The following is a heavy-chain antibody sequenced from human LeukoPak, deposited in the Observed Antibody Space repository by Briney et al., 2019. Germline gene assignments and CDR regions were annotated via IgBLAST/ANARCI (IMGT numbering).Heavy chain of an antibody. CDR1: GFTFSTYA. Sequence: PGGSLRLSCAASGFTFSTYAMSWVRQAPGKGLECVSALSGNGNTIYYADSVKGRFTISRDNSKNTLYLQMNSLRAEDTAVYYCAKARLPFDYWGQGTLVTVSS. V-gene: IGHV3-23*01. CDR3: AKARLPFDY. CDR2: LSGNGNTI. D-gene: IGHD5-18*01. J-gene: IGHJ4*02.